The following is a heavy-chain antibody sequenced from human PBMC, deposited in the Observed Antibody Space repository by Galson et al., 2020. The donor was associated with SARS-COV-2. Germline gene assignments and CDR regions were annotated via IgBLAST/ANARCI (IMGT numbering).Heavy chain of an antibody. J-gene: IGHJ4*02. CDR1: GYAFTDYY. Sequence: ASVKVSCEASGYAFTDYYIHWVRQAPGHGLEWMGRINPHSGTTDYARTFQGRVTLTRDTAINTAYMELNTLTSDDTAVFYCARESVGSGSYYTLNSWGQGTLVTVSS. CDR3: ARESVGSGSYYTLNS. V-gene: IGHV1-2*06. CDR2: INPHSGTT. D-gene: IGHD3-10*01.